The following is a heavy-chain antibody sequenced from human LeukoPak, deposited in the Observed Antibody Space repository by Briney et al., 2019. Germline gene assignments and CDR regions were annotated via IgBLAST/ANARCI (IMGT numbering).Heavy chain of an antibody. Sequence: PSETLSLTCAVSGYSISRGYLWSWLREPPGKGLEWFATIYHRGMTYYNLSLKSRVTISRDKSKNKFSLKLSSVTAADTAVHYCVRYTAATWGYSFDYWGQGALVTVS. V-gene: IGHV4-38-2*01. D-gene: IGHD6-25*01. CDR3: VRYTAATWGYSFDY. J-gene: IGHJ4*02. CDR2: IYHRGMT. CDR1: GYSISRGYL.